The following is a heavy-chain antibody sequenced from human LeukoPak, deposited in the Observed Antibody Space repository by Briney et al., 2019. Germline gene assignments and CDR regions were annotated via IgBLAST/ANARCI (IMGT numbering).Heavy chain of an antibody. J-gene: IGHJ4*02. Sequence: PGGSLRLSCEASGFTFSSYAMHWVRQAPGKGLEWVAVISYDGSNKYYADSVKGRFTISRDNSKNTLYLQMNSLRAEDTAVYYCASEIIFGSFDYWGQGTLVTVSS. CDR1: GFTFSSYA. CDR2: ISYDGSNK. CDR3: ASEIIFGSFDY. V-gene: IGHV3-30*04. D-gene: IGHD3-3*01.